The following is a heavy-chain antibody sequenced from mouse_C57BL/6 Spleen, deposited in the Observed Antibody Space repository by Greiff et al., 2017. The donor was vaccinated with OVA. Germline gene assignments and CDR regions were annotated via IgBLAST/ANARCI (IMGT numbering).Heavy chain of an antibody. V-gene: IGHV5-4*03. CDR2: ISDGGSYT. D-gene: IGHD1-1*01. CDR3: ARVTTVVARAMDD. Sequence: EVKLMESGGGLVKPGGSLKLSCAASGFTFSSYAMSWVRQTPEKRLEWVATISDGGSYTDYPDNVKGRFTFSRDNAKNNLYLQMSHLKSEDTAMYYGARVTTVVARAMDDWGQGTSVTVSS. J-gene: IGHJ4*01. CDR1: GFTFSSYA.